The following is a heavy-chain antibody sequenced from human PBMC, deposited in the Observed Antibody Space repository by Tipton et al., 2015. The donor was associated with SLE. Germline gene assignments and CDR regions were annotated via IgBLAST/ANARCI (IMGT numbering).Heavy chain of an antibody. CDR3: ARDEYRYDATGYHLLGHFDF. D-gene: IGHD3-22*01. V-gene: IGHV4-39*07. CDR1: GGSISSGGYY. Sequence: TLSLTCTVSGGSISSGGYYWGWIRQPPGKGLEWVGTVYYTGNTFYNPSLKSRVTMSVDTSKNQFSLDLSSVTAADTAVYYCARDEYRYDATGYHLLGHFDFWGQGTLVTVSS. CDR2: VYYTGNT. J-gene: IGHJ4*02.